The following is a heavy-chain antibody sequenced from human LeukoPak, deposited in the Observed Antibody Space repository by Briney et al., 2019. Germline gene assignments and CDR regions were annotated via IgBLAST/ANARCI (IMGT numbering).Heavy chain of an antibody. CDR1: SYSISSGYY. J-gene: IGHJ6*03. CDR2: INHSGIT. V-gene: IGHV4-38-2*02. D-gene: IGHD3-3*01. CDR3: ARGVAGLNDFWSGYSSYYYYYMDV. Sequence: NPSETLSLTCTVSSYSISSGYYWGWIRQSPGKGLEWIASINHSGITYYNPSLKSRVTISVDTSKNQFSLKLSSVTAADTAVYYCARGVAGLNDFWSGYSSYYYYYMDVWGKGTTVTVSS.